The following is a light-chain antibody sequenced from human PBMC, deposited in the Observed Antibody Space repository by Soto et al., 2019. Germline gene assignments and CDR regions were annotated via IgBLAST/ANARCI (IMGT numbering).Light chain of an antibody. CDR3: SSYAGTAYV. CDR1: SSDVGGYNY. CDR2: EVT. Sequence: QSALTQPPSASGSPGQSVTISCTGTSSDVGGYNYVSWYQQHPGKAPKLMVYEVTKRPSGVPDRFSDSKCGNTASLTVSGMQADDEAHHYCSSYAGTAYVFGTGNKVTAL. V-gene: IGLV2-8*01. J-gene: IGLJ1*01.